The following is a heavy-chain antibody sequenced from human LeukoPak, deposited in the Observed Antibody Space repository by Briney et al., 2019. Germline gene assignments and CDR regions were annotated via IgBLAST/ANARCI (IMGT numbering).Heavy chain of an antibody. CDR1: GFTFDDYG. J-gene: IGHJ4*02. V-gene: IGHV3-20*04. CDR2: INWNGDST. Sequence: GGPLRLSCAASGFTFDDYGMNWVRQAPGKGLEWVSGINWNGDSTGYADSVKGRLTISRDNAKNSLYLQMNSLRAEDTALYYCARVGVDGSGSYYNGGLDYWGQGTLVTVSS. D-gene: IGHD3-10*01. CDR3: ARVGVDGSGSYYNGGLDY.